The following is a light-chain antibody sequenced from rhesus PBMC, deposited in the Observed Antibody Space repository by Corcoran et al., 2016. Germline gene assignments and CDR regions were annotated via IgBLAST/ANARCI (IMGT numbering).Light chain of an antibody. J-gene: IGKJ3*01. V-gene: IGKV1-74*01. Sequence: DIQMTQSPSSLSASVGDRVTITCRASENVNNYLNWYQQKPGKAPKLLLYKASTLQSGVPSRFSGSGSGTDYTFTISSLQPEDVVTYYCQHGYGTPFTFGPGTKLDIK. CDR2: KAS. CDR1: ENVNNY. CDR3: QHGYGTPFT.